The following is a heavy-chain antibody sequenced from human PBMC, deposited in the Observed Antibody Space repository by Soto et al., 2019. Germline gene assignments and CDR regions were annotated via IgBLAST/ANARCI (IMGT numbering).Heavy chain of an antibody. Sequence: EVQLMESGGGLVQPGGSLTLSCAASGFTFSSYWMHWVRQVPGKGLVWVSRINSDGSSTTYADAVKGRFTISRDNVKNMLYLQMNSLGVDDTAVYYCARDLGILAGVSGWYNWFDPWGQGALVTVSS. CDR2: INSDGSST. V-gene: IGHV3-74*01. J-gene: IGHJ5*02. CDR1: GFTFSSYW. CDR3: ARDLGILAGVSGWYNWFDP. D-gene: IGHD6-19*01.